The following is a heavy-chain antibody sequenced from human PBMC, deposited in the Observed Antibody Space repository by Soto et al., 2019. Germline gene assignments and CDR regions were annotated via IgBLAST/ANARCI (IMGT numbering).Heavy chain of an antibody. CDR2: ISTRGFT. CDR1: GGSITPYY. J-gene: IGHJ4*02. V-gene: IGHV4-59*01. D-gene: IGHD6-13*01. Sequence: QVQLQESGPGLVKPSETLSLTCTVSGGSITPYYWSWIRQPPGKRLEWIGYISTRGFTNYNPSLNSRVTISVDTSKNQFSLKLSAVTAAYTAVYYCVRDCYSSSCFDLWGQGTLVTVSS. CDR3: VRDCYSSSCFDL.